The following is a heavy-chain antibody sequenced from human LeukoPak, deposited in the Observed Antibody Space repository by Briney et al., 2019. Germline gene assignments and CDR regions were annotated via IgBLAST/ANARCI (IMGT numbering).Heavy chain of an antibody. CDR1: GFTFSSYA. CDR2: ISGCGGST. V-gene: IGHV3-23*01. J-gene: IGHJ4*02. D-gene: IGHD6-13*01. CDR3: AKDLQQLVRSYYFDY. Sequence: GGSLRLSCAASGFTFSSYAMSWVRQAPGKGLEGVSAISGCGGSTYYADSVKGRFTISRDNTKTKLDLQMNSLRAEDTAVYYCAKDLQQLVRSYYFDYWGQGTLVTVSS.